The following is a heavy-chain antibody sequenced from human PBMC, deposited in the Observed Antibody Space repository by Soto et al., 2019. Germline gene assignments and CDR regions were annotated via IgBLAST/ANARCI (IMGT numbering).Heavy chain of an antibody. D-gene: IGHD1-1*01. CDR2: ISRSGDST. J-gene: IGHJ5*02. CDR1: GFTFSNYA. V-gene: IGHV3-23*01. CDR3: AKGGADKCCDDRRFDP. Sequence: GGSLRLSCAASGFTFSNYAMTWVRQAPGKGLEWVSVISRSGDSTYYADSVKGRFTISRDNSKNTVYLQVNSLRVEDTAVYYCAKGGADKCCDDRRFDPWGQGTLVTVSS.